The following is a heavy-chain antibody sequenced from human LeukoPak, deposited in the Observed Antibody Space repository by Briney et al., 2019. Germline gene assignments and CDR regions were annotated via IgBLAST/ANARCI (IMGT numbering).Heavy chain of an antibody. CDR2: IYPGDSDT. Sequence: KPGESLKISCKGSGYSFTSYWIGWVRQMPGKGLEWMAIIYPGDSDTRYSPSFQGQVTISADKSISTAHLQWSSLKASDTAMYYCARLAGDSVGYFDYWGQGTLVTVSS. J-gene: IGHJ4*02. CDR3: ARLAGDSVGYFDY. CDR1: GYSFTSYW. D-gene: IGHD6-19*01. V-gene: IGHV5-51*01.